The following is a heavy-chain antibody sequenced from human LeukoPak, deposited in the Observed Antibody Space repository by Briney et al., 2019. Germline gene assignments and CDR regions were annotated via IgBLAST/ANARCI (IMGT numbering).Heavy chain of an antibody. CDR2: ISWNSGSI. CDR1: GFTFDDYA. J-gene: IGHJ4*02. D-gene: IGHD3-10*01. Sequence: GGSLRLSCAASGFTFDDYAMHWVRQAPGKGLEWVSGISWNSGSIGYADSVKGRFTISRDNAKNSLYLQMNSLRAEDTALYYCAKGKDYYGPIDYWGQGTPVTVSS. V-gene: IGHV3-9*01. CDR3: AKGKDYYGPIDY.